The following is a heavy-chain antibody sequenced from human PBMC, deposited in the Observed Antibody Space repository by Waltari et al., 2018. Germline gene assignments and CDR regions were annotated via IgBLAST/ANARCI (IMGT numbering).Heavy chain of an antibody. CDR1: GGTFSSYA. D-gene: IGHD2-15*01. V-gene: IGHV1-69*01. J-gene: IGHJ4*02. Sequence: QVQLVQSGAEVKKPGSSVKVSCKASGGTFSSYASSWVRQAPGQGLEWMGGIIPIFGTANYAQKFQGRVTITADESTSTAYMELSSLRSEDTAVYYCASAFKYCSGGSCYSGADYWGQGTLVTVSS. CDR2: IIPIFGTA. CDR3: ASAFKYCSGGSCYSGADY.